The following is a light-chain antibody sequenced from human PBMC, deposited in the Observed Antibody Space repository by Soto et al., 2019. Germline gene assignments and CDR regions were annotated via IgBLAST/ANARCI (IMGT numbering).Light chain of an antibody. Sequence: DIQLTQSPSFLSASVGDRVTITCRASQGINSYLAWYQQKPGKAPKLLIYAASTLQSGVQSRFSGSGSGTEFSLTITSLQPEDFATYYCKQLFDSPITFGQGTRLEIK. CDR2: AAS. CDR1: QGINSY. V-gene: IGKV1-9*01. CDR3: KQLFDSPIT. J-gene: IGKJ5*01.